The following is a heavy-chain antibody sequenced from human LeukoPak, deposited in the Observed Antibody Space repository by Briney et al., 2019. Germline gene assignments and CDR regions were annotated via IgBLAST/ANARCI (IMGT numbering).Heavy chain of an antibody. V-gene: IGHV1-2*02. CDR3: ARVYYDILTGYPWFDY. J-gene: IGHJ4*02. CDR2: INPNSGGT. CDR1: GYTFTGYY. D-gene: IGHD3-9*01. Sequence: APVKVSCKASGYTFTGYYMHWVRQAPGQGLEWMGWINPNSGGTNYAQKFQGRVTMTRDTSISTAYMELSRLRSDDTAVYYCARVYYDILTGYPWFDYWGQGTLVTVSS.